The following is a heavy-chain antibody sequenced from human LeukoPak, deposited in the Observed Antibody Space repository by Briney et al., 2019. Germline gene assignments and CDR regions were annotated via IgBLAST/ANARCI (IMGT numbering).Heavy chain of an antibody. V-gene: IGHV4-59*08. CDR3: ARRHYYDSSGYYYY. J-gene: IGHJ4*02. CDR2: IYYSGST. Sequence: PSETLSLTCTVSGGSISSYYWSWIRQPPGKGLEWIGYIYYSGSTNYNPSLKSRVTISVDTSKNQFSLKLSSVTAADTAVYYCARRHYYDSSGYYYYWGQGTLVTVSS. CDR1: GGSISSYY. D-gene: IGHD3-22*01.